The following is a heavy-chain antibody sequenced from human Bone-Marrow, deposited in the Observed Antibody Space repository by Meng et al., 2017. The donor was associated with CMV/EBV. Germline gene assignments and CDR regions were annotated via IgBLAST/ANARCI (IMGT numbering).Heavy chain of an antibody. V-gene: IGHV1-69*04. Sequence: SVKVSCKASGGTFSSYTISWVRQAPGQGLEWMGRIIPILGIANYAQKFQGRVTITADKSTSTAYMELSSLRSEDTAVYYCARDRWLYYYGVYYYYGMDVWGQGTTVTVSS. D-gene: IGHD3-10*01. CDR3: ARDRWLYYYGVYYYYGMDV. J-gene: IGHJ6*02. CDR2: IIPILGIA. CDR1: GGTFSSYT.